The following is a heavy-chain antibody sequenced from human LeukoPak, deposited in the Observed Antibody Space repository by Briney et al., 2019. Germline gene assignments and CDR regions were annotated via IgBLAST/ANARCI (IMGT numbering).Heavy chain of an antibody. CDR3: AKDPASSSYPGRGWFDP. CDR2: ISGSGGST. CDR1: GFTVSSNY. J-gene: IGHJ5*02. V-gene: IGHV3-23*01. D-gene: IGHD6-13*01. Sequence: PGGSLRLSCAASGFTVSSNYMSWVRQAPGKGLEWVSAISGSGGSTYYADSVKGRFTISRDNSKNTLYLQMNSLRAEDTAVYYCAKDPASSSYPGRGWFDPWGQGTLVTVSS.